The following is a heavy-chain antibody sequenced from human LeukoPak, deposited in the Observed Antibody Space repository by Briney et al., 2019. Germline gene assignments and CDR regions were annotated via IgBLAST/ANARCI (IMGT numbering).Heavy chain of an antibody. Sequence: PGGSLRLSCAASGFTFSSYAMSWVRQAPGKGLEWVSAISGSGGSTYYADSVNGRFTISRDNSKNTLYLQMNSLRAEDTAVYYCAKDPDSSGYYYGLDYWGQGTLVTVSS. V-gene: IGHV3-23*01. CDR2: ISGSGGST. CDR3: AKDPDSSGYYYGLDY. J-gene: IGHJ4*02. D-gene: IGHD3-22*01. CDR1: GFTFSSYA.